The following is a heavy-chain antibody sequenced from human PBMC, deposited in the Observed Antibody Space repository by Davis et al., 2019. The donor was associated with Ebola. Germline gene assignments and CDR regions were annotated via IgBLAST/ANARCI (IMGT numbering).Heavy chain of an antibody. Sequence: SETLSLTCTVSGGSISSYYWSWIRQPPGKGLEWIGYIYYSGSTDYNPSLKSRVTISVDTSKNQFSLQLNSVPPEDTAVYYCARTPTVTTDTPYYYGMDVWGQGTTVTVSS. D-gene: IGHD4-17*01. CDR2: IYYSGST. CDR3: ARTPTVTTDTPYYYGMDV. J-gene: IGHJ6*02. CDR1: GGSISSYY. V-gene: IGHV4-59*12.